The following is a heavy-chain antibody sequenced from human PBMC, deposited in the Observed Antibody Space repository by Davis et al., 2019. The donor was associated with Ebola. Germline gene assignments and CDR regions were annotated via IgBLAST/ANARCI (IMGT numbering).Heavy chain of an antibody. D-gene: IGHD3-3*01. CDR3: VKDLDDFWSGYYTGSFDY. CDR2: ISGSGGST. J-gene: IGHJ4*02. CDR1: GFTFSSYA. Sequence: GESLKISCAASGFTFSSYAMSWVRQAPGKGLEWVSAISGSGGSTYYADSVKGRFTISRDNSKNTLYLQMSSLRAEDTAVYYCVKDLDDFWSGYYTGSFDYWGQGTLVTVSS. V-gene: IGHV3-23*01.